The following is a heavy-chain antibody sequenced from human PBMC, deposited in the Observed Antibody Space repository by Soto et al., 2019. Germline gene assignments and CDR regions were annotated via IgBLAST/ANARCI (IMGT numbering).Heavy chain of an antibody. CDR3: ARIYYSSCYYLESFDY. CDR2: ISYDGSNK. CDR1: GFTFSSYG. J-gene: IGHJ4*02. V-gene: IGHV3-30*03. Sequence: QVQLVESGGGVVQPGRSLRLSCAASGFTFSSYGMHWVRQAPGKGLEWVAVISYDGSNKYYADSVKGRFTISQDNSKNTLDLQMNNLRAEDTAVYYCARIYYSSCYYLESFDYWGQGTLVTVSS. D-gene: IGHD3-22*01.